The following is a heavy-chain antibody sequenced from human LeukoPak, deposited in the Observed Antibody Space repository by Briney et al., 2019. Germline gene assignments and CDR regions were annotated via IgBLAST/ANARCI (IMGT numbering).Heavy chain of an antibody. CDR3: TRYNSDHFDY. Sequence: GGSLRLSCAGSGFTFGGYGMHWFRQTPGKGLEWVAVIAYDGSRAFYADSVKGRFTISRDNSKNTMSVQMDDLRAEGTAVYYCTRYNSDHFDYWGQGTLVTVSS. V-gene: IGHV3-33*01. J-gene: IGHJ4*02. CDR1: GFTFGGYG. CDR2: IAYDGSRA. D-gene: IGHD6-19*01.